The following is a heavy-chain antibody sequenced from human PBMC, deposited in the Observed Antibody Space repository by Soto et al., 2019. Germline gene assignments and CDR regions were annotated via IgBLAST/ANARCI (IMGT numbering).Heavy chain of an antibody. Sequence: EVQLVESGGGVVQPGGSLRLSCAASGFTFAVNWLHWVRQVPGKGLVWVSRINTDGSNTNYADSVKGRLTISRDNAKNKLYLQMNSLRPEDTAVYYCTRAGAEYSRGNWGQGTLVTVSS. J-gene: IGHJ4*02. V-gene: IGHV3-74*01. D-gene: IGHD3-22*01. CDR3: TRAGAEYSRGN. CDR1: GFTFAVNW. CDR2: INTDGSNT.